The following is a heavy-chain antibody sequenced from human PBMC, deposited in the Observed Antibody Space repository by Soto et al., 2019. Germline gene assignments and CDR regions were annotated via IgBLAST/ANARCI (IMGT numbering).Heavy chain of an antibody. CDR1: GFTFSSYS. Sequence: PGGSLRLSCAASGFTFSSYSMNWVRQAPGKGLEWVSSISSSSSYIYYADSVKGRFTISRDNAKNSLYLQMNSLRAEDTDVYYCARDMYSGSPDFDYWGQGTLVTVSS. CDR3: ARDMYSGSPDFDY. CDR2: ISSSSSYI. J-gene: IGHJ4*02. V-gene: IGHV3-21*01. D-gene: IGHD1-26*01.